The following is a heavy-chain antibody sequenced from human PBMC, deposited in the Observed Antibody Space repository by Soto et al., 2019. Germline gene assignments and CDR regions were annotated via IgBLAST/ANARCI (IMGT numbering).Heavy chain of an antibody. D-gene: IGHD6-13*01. CDR3: AREGVSSSWYNYYVMDL. V-gene: IGHV4-59*01. CDR2: IYYSGST. CDR1: GGSISSYY. J-gene: IGHJ6*02. Sequence: SETLSLTCTVSGGSISSYYWSWIRQPPGKGLEWIGYIYYSGSTNYNPPLKSRVTISVDTSKNQFSLKLSSVTAADTAVYYYAREGVSSSWYNYYVMDLWGQGTKVTGSS.